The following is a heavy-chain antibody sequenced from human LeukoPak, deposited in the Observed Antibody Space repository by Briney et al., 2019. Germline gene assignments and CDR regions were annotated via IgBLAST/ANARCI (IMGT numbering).Heavy chain of an antibody. J-gene: IGHJ4*02. CDR2: ISGSGGRST. V-gene: IGHV3-23*01. D-gene: IGHD2/OR15-2a*01. CDR1: GFTFGSYA. Sequence: GGSLRLSCAASGFTFGSYAMSWVRQAPGKGLEWVSGISGSGGRSTYYADSVKGRFTISRDNPKNTLYLQMNSLKAEDTAVYYCARESSGLLGFDYWGQGTLVTVSS. CDR3: ARESSGLLGFDY.